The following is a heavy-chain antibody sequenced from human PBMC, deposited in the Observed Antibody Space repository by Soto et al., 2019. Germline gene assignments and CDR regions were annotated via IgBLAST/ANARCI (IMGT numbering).Heavy chain of an antibody. CDR1: GYTFTGYY. J-gene: IGHJ6*02. V-gene: IGHV1-2*04. D-gene: IGHD3-3*01. CDR2: INPNSGGT. CDR3: ARDGRAIFDNYYYYGMDV. Sequence: ASVKVSCKASGYTFTGYYMHWVRQAPGQGLEWMGWINPNSGGTNYAQKFQGWVTMTRDTSISTAYMELSRLRSDDTAVYYCARDGRAIFDNYYYYGMDVWGQGTTVTVSS.